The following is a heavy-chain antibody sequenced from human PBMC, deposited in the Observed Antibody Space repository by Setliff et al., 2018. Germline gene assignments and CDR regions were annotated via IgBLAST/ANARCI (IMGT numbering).Heavy chain of an antibody. CDR2: IKSKADGGTI. V-gene: IGHV3-15*07. J-gene: IGHJ6*03. D-gene: IGHD3-16*01. CDR3: ARVFCRRSCLVESYMDV. Sequence: GGSLRLSCAASGFTFSYDWMHWVRQAPGKGLEWVGRIKSKADGGTIDYAAPVKGRFTISRDDSKDTLYLQMNSLKTEDTAVYFCARVFCRRSCLVESYMDVWGTGTTVTVSS. CDR1: GFTFSYDW.